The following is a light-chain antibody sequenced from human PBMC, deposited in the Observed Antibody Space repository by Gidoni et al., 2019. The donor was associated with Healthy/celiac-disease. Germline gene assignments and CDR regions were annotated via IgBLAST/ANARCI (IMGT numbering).Light chain of an antibody. CDR2: DAS. Sequence: EIVLTQSPATLSLSPGERATLSCRASQSVSSYLAWYQQKPGQAPRRLIYDASNRATGSPARFSGSGSGTDFTLTISSLEPEDFAVYYCQQRSNWLTFXGXTKVEIK. CDR3: QQRSNWLT. CDR1: QSVSSY. V-gene: IGKV3-11*01. J-gene: IGKJ4*01.